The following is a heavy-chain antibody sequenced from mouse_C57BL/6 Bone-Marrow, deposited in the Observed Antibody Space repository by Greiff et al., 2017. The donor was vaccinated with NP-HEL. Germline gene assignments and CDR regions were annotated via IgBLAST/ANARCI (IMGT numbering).Heavy chain of an antibody. CDR1: GFTFSSYA. V-gene: IGHV5-9-1*02. J-gene: IGHJ1*03. CDR3: TRSHDATGDWYFDV. CDR2: ISSGGDYI. Sequence: EVKLMESGEGLVKPGGSLKLSCAASGFTFSSYAMSWVRQTPEKRLEWVAYISSGGDYIYYADTVKGRFTISRDNARNTLYLQMSSLKSEDTAMYYCTRSHDATGDWYFDVWGTGTTVTVSS.